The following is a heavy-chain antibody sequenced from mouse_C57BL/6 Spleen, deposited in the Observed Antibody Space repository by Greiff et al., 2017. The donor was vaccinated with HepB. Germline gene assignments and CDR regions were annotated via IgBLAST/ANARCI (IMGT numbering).Heavy chain of an antibody. J-gene: IGHJ1*03. CDR2: IYPGDGDT. V-gene: IGHV1-80*01. D-gene: IGHD1-1*01. CDR1: GYAFSSYW. CDR3: ARRVYYYGSSYDWYFDV. Sequence: QVQLQQSGAELVKPGASVKISCKASGYAFSSYWMNWVKQRPGKGLEWIGQIYPGDGDTNYNGKFKGKATLTADKSSSTAYMQLSSLTSEDSAVYFCARRVYYYGSSYDWYFDVWGTGTTVTVSS.